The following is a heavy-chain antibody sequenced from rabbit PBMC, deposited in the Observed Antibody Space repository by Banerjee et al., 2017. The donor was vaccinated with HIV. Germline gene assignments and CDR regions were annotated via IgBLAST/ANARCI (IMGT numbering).Heavy chain of an antibody. V-gene: IGHV1S45*01. Sequence: QEHLVDSGGGLVQPEGSLTLTCTASGFSLSSGYWMCWVRQAPGKGLEWIACIWTGSGTTYYASWAKGRFTISKTSSTTVTLQVTSLTPADTATYFCARAYNSGWGGYFNLWGPGTLVTVS. J-gene: IGHJ4*01. CDR1: GFSLSSGYW. D-gene: IGHD4-1*01. CDR3: ARAYNSGWGGYFNL. CDR2: IWTGSGTT.